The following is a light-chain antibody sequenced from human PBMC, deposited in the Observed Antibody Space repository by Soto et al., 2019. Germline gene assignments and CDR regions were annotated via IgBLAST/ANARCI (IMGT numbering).Light chain of an antibody. CDR3: QQYYSTPIT. Sequence: DIVMTQSPASLAVSLGERATINCRSSQSVLSSSNNENSLAWYQQKPGQPPKLLIYWASTRESGVPDRFSGSGSGTDFTLTINGRQAEDVALYYCQQYYSTPITFGHGTRLEIK. V-gene: IGKV4-1*01. CDR1: QSVLSSSNNENS. CDR2: WAS. J-gene: IGKJ5*01.